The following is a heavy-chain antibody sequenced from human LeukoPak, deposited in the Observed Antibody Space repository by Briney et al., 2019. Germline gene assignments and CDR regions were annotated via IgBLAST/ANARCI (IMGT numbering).Heavy chain of an antibody. J-gene: IGHJ6*03. CDR1: GGSISSGSYY. V-gene: IGHV4-61*02. CDR2: IYTSGST. D-gene: IGHD3-10*01. CDR3: ASDGSGSYDYYYYMDV. Sequence: SETLSLTCTVSGGSISSGSYYWSWIRQPAGKGLEWIGRIYTSGSTNYNPSLKSRVAISVDTSKNQFSLKLSSVTAADTAVYYCASDGSGSYDYYYYMDVWGKGTAVTVSS.